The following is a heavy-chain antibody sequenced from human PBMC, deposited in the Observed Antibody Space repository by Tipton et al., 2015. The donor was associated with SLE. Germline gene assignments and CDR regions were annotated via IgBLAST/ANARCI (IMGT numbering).Heavy chain of an antibody. J-gene: IGHJ2*01. V-gene: IGHV4-30-2*02. CDR2: IYHSGST. CDR3: ARLYDYTQYFDL. Sequence: TLSLTCAVSGGSISSGGYSWSWIRQPPGKGLEWIGYIYHSGSTYYSPSLKSRVTISVDTSKNQFSLKVSSVTAADTAVYYCARLYDYTQYFDLWGRGTLVTVSS. CDR1: GGSISSGGYS. D-gene: IGHD4-11*01.